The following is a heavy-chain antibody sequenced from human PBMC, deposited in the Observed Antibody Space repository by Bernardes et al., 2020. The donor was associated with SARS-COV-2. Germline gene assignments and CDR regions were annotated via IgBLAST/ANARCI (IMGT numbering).Heavy chain of an antibody. D-gene: IGHD3-16*02. Sequence: GGSLRLSCAASGLSFSSYHMTWVRQAPGKGLEWFSAIHYDDSTFYADSVRGRFTISRDNSKNMFYLQMNSLRPEDTAVYYCAKDRRGVGVIVPGEDYWGQGTLVIVSS. J-gene: IGHJ4*02. CDR3: AKDRRGVGVIVPGEDY. CDR2: IHYDDST. CDR1: GLSFSSYH. V-gene: IGHV3-23*01.